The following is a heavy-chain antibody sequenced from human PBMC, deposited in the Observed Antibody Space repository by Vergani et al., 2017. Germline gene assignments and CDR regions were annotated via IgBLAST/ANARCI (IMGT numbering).Heavy chain of an antibody. Sequence: QVQLEQSGAEVKKPGASLKVSCKASGYTFTSFYVHWVRQAPGQGLEWMGWINPNSGATTYAQKFQGRVTMTRDTSITTVYMELSSLRSDDTAVYYCARDLTYCTSRLGGGGFDAWGQGTLVSVSS. CDR3: ARDLTYCTSRLGGGGFDA. CDR1: GYTFTSFY. V-gene: IGHV1-2*02. CDR2: INPNSGAT. J-gene: IGHJ4*02. D-gene: IGHD2-15*01.